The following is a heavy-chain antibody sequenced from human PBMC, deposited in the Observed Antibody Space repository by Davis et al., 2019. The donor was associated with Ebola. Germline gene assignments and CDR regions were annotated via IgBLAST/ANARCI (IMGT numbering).Heavy chain of an antibody. J-gene: IGHJ3*01. CDR1: GYSFTSYW. CDR3: ARPYTSGQGNAFAL. V-gene: IGHV5-51*01. CDR2: TYAGDSDT. D-gene: IGHD6-19*01. Sequence: GESLKISCKGSGYSFTSYWIAWVRQMPGKGLEWMGITYAGDSDTRYSSSFQGQVTISADKSISTAYLQWSSLKASDTALYYCARPYTSGQGNAFALWGQGTMVVVSS.